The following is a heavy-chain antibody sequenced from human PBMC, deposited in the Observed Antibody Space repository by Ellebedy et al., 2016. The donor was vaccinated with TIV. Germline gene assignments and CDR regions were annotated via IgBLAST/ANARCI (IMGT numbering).Heavy chain of an antibody. J-gene: IGHJ6*02. D-gene: IGHD4-17*01. Sequence: GGSLRLSCAASRFTFSGYWMSWVRQAPGKGLEWVAKLNGDGSKKYYVDSVKGRFTISRDNGKNSVYLQMNSLRTEDTALDYCARDGAYGDYSPGYYGMDVWGQGTTVTVSS. CDR3: ARDGAYGDYSPGYYGMDV. CDR2: LNGDGSKK. V-gene: IGHV3-7*03. CDR1: RFTFSGYW.